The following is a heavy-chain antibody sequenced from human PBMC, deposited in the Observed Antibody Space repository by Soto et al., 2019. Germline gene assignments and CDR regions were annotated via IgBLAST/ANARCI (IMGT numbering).Heavy chain of an antibody. CDR3: ATVPWDIVATTTEGGAFDI. CDR2: FDPEDGET. D-gene: IGHD5-12*01. CDR1: GYTLTELS. J-gene: IGHJ3*02. V-gene: IGHV1-24*01. Sequence: ASVKVSCKVSGYTLTELSMHWVRQAPGKGLEWMGGFDPEDGETIYAQKFQGRVTMTEDTSTDTAYMELSSLRSEDTAVYYCATVPWDIVATTTEGGAFDIWGQGTMVTVSS.